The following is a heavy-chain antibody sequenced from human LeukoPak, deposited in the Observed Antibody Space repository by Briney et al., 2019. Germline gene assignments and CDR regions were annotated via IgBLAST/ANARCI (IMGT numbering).Heavy chain of an antibody. D-gene: IGHD6-19*01. V-gene: IGHV1-2*06. CDR3: ARDRAVALDY. CDR2: IDPNSGGT. CDR1: GYTFSGYY. Sequence: GASVKASCKASGYTFSGYYIHWVRQAPGQGLEWMGRIDPNSGGTTYAQGFQGRVTMTRDTSISTAYMELSRLTSDDTAVYYCARDRAVALDYWGQGTLVTVSS. J-gene: IGHJ4*02.